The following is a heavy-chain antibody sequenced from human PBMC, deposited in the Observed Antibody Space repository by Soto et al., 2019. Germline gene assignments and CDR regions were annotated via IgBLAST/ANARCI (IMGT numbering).Heavy chain of an antibody. V-gene: IGHV4-59*01. CDR3: AGGYSGYDAELYYYYYYMDV. CDR2: IYYSGST. J-gene: IGHJ6*03. Sequence: SETLSLTCTVSGGSISSYYWSWIRQPPGKGLEWIGYIYYSGSTNYNPSLKSRVTISVDMSKNQFSLKLSLVTAADTAVYYCAGGYSGYDAELYYYYYYMDVWGKGTTVTVSS. D-gene: IGHD5-12*01. CDR1: GGSISSYY.